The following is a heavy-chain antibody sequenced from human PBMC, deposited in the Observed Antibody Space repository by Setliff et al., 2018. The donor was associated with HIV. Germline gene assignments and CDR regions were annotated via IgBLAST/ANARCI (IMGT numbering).Heavy chain of an antibody. CDR1: GGSISIYY. Sequence: PSETLSFTCTVSGGSISIYYWSWIRQLPGEGLEWIGRISAGGYTYYNPSLQSRVTMSVDMSKNQFSLKLSSVTAADTAIYYCARDRSGTSYAGDDAFDIWGQGTMVTVSS. CDR2: ISAGGYT. J-gene: IGHJ3*02. D-gene: IGHD3-3*01. CDR3: ARDRSGTSYAGDDAFDI. V-gene: IGHV4-4*07.